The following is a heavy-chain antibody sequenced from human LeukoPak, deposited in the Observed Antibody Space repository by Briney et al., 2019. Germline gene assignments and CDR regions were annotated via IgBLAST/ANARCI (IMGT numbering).Heavy chain of an antibody. V-gene: IGHV3-74*01. Sequence: GGSLRLSCAASGFTFSSYWMHWVRQAPGKGLVWVSRINTDGSSTSYADSVKGRFTISRDNAKNTLYLQMNSLRAEDTAVYYCARGRVRGVISDAFDTWGQGTMVTVSS. J-gene: IGHJ3*02. CDR2: INTDGSST. CDR1: GFTFSSYW. D-gene: IGHD3-10*01. CDR3: ARGRVRGVISDAFDT.